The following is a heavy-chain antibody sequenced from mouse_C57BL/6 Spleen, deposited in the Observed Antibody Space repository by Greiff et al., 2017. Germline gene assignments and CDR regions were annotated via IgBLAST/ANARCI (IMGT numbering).Heavy chain of an antibody. J-gene: IGHJ2*01. CDR3: ARGTGTGYFEY. CDR2: ISSGSSTI. CDR1: GFTFSDYG. D-gene: IGHD4-1*01. Sequence: EVHLVVSGGGLVKPGGSLKLSCAASGFTFSDYGMHWVRQTPEKGLEWVAYISSGSSTIYYADTVKGRFTITRDNAKNTLFLQMTSMRSANKAMYYCARGTGTGYFEYWGRGTTRAVSS. V-gene: IGHV5-17*01.